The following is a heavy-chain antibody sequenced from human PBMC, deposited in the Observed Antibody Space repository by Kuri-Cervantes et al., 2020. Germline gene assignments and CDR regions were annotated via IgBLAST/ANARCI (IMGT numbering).Heavy chain of an antibody. V-gene: IGHV1-46*01. CDR1: GYTFTSYY. D-gene: IGHD3-10*01. CDR3: ATGSVLLWFGELRNWFDP. CDR2: INPSGGST. Sequence: ASVKVSCKASGYTFTSYYMHWVRQAPGQGLEWMGIINPSGGSTSYAQKFQGRVTMTRDTSTSTAYMELSSLRSEDTAVYYCATGSVLLWFGELRNWFDPWGQGTLVTVSS. J-gene: IGHJ5*02.